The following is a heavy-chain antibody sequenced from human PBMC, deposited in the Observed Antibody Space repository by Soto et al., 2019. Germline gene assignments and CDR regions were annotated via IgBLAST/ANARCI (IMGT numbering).Heavy chain of an antibody. CDR1: GGSISSYY. CDR3: ARLARDGYSPFDY. D-gene: IGHD4-4*01. CDR2: IYYSGST. Sequence: QVQLQESGPGLVKPSETLSLTCTVSGGSISSYYWSWIRQPPGKGLEWIGYIYYSGSTNYNPSLKSRVTISVDTSKNQFSLKLSSVTAADTAVDYCARLARDGYSPFDYWGQGTPVTVSS. J-gene: IGHJ4*02. V-gene: IGHV4-59*08.